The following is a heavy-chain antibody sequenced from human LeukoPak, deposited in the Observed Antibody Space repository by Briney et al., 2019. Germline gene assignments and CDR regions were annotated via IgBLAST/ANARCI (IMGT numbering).Heavy chain of an antibody. CDR3: ARDYGSGSYTVY. V-gene: IGHV3-48*01. CDR2: ISSSSSTI. CDR1: GFTFGSYS. J-gene: IGHJ4*02. Sequence: GGSLRLSCAASGFTFGSYSMNWVRQAPGKGLEWVSYISSSSSTIYYADSVKGRFTISRDNAKNPLYLQMNSLRAEDTAVYYCARDYGSGSYTVYWGQGTLVTVSS. D-gene: IGHD3-10*01.